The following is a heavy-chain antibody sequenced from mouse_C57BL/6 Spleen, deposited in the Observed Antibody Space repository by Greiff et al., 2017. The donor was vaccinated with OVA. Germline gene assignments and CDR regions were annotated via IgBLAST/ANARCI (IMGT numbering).Heavy chain of an antibody. V-gene: IGHV1-80*01. Sequence: QVQLQQSGAELVKPGASVKISCKASGYAFSSYWMNWVKQRPGKGLEWIGQIYPGDGDTNYNGKFKGKATLTADTSSSTAYMQLSSLTSEDSAVYFCARDYYGSSYGYFDVWGTGTTVTVSS. CDR1: GYAFSSYW. D-gene: IGHD1-1*01. CDR3: ARDYYGSSYGYFDV. J-gene: IGHJ1*03. CDR2: IYPGDGDT.